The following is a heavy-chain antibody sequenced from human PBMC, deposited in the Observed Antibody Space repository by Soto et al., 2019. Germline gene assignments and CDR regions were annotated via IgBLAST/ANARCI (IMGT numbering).Heavy chain of an antibody. CDR2: IWSDGNNR. J-gene: IGHJ4*02. D-gene: IGHD1-1*01. V-gene: IGHV3-33*01. CDR1: GFMFSNHG. Sequence: QVQLVESGGGVVQPGRSLRLSCAASGFMFSNHGMHWVRQAPGKGLEWVAVIWSDGNNRYYADSVKGRFTISRDNSKNTVYLQKNSLRAEDTAVYFLGGGDNWNDEASGYWGQGTLVTVSS. CDR3: GGGDNWNDEASGY.